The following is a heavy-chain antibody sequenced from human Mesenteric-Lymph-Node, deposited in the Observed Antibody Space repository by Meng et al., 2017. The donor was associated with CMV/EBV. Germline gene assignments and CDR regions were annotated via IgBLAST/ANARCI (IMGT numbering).Heavy chain of an antibody. D-gene: IGHD1/OR15-1a*01. V-gene: IGHV1-46*01. Sequence: ASVKVSCKASGYTFTSYYMHWVRQAPGQGLEWMGIINPSGGSTSYAQKFQGRVTMTRDTSTSTVYMELSSLRSEDTAVYYCARGAHQWNRGDAFDIWGQGTMVTVSS. CDR2: INPSGGST. CDR3: ARGAHQWNRGDAFDI. J-gene: IGHJ3*02. CDR1: GYTFTSYY.